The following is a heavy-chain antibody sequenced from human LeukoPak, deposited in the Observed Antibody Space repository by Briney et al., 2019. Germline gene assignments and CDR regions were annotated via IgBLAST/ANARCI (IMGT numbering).Heavy chain of an antibody. V-gene: IGHV3-48*03. CDR1: GFTFSSYE. CDR2: ISSSGSNI. Sequence: GGSLRLSCAASGFTFSSYEMNWVRQAPGKGLEWVSYISSSGSNIYYADSVKGRFTISRDNAKNSLYLQMNSLSAEDTAVYYCARDQMATITPYYFDYWGQGTLVTVSS. D-gene: IGHD5-24*01. CDR3: ARDQMATITPYYFDY. J-gene: IGHJ4*02.